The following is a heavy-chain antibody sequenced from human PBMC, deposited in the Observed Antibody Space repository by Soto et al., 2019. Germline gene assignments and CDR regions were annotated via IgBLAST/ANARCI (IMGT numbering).Heavy chain of an antibody. CDR2: INPSGGST. Sequence: ASVKVSCKASGGTFSSYAISWVRQAPGQGLEWMGIINPSGGSTSYAQKFQGRVTMTRDTSTSTVYVELSSLRSEDTAVYYCARPGTDCSSTSCYAGSPYYYYYGMDVWGQGTTVTVSS. J-gene: IGHJ6*02. V-gene: IGHV1-46*01. CDR1: GGTFSSYA. CDR3: ARPGTDCSSTSCYAGSPYYYYYGMDV. D-gene: IGHD2-2*01.